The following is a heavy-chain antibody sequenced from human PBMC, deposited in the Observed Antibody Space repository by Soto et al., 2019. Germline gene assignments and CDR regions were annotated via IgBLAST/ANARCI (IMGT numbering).Heavy chain of an antibody. J-gene: IGHJ4*02. V-gene: IGHV1-69*13. Sequence: GASVKVSCKASGGTFSSYAISWVRQAPGQGLEWMGGIIPIFGTANYAQKFQGRVTITADESTSTAYMELSSLRSEDTAVYYCARSRGEYYYDSSGYPTGYFDYWGQGTLVTVSS. CDR1: GGTFSSYA. D-gene: IGHD3-22*01. CDR3: ARSRGEYYYDSSGYPTGYFDY. CDR2: IIPIFGTA.